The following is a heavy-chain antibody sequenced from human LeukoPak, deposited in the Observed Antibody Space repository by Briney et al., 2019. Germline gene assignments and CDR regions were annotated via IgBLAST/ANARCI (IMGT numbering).Heavy chain of an antibody. CDR3: ARVRSGSYWNWFDP. Sequence: PSETLSLTCAVSGGSISSGGYSWSWIRQPAGKGLEWIGRIYTSGSTNYNPSLKSRVTMSVDTSKNQFSLKLSSVTAADTAVYYCARVRSGSYWNWFDPWGQGTLVTVSS. CDR1: GGSISSGGYS. CDR2: IYTSGST. V-gene: IGHV4-61*02. J-gene: IGHJ5*02. D-gene: IGHD1-26*01.